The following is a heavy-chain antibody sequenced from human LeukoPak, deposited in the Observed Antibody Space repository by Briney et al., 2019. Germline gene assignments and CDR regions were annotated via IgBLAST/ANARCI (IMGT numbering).Heavy chain of an antibody. CDR3: ARHVPEVSFGELLGAMPNYYYGMDV. D-gene: IGHD3-10*01. J-gene: IGHJ6*02. CDR1: GYRFSCYW. Sequence: GESLESSFKASGYRFSCYWIGWGRPTPGKGVEWMGIIYPGDSDTKYSPSFRGQVTITVDKPLNPAYLHLSSLKASDTAMYYCARHVPEVSFGELLGAMPNYYYGMDVWGQGTTVTVSS. V-gene: IGHV5-51*01. CDR2: IYPGDSDT.